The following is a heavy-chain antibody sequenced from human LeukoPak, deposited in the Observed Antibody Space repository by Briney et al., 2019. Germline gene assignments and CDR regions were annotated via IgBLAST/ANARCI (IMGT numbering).Heavy chain of an antibody. CDR3: ARARRFAAAGTTAFDI. CDR1: GGSLSSGDYY. J-gene: IGHJ3*02. Sequence: SETLSLTCTVSGGSLSSGDYYWSWIRQPPGKGLEWIGYIYYSGNTYYNPSLKSRLTISVDTSKNQFSLKLTSVTAADTAVYYCARARRFAAAGTTAFDIWGQGTMVTVSS. CDR2: IYYSGNT. V-gene: IGHV4-30-4*08. D-gene: IGHD6-13*01.